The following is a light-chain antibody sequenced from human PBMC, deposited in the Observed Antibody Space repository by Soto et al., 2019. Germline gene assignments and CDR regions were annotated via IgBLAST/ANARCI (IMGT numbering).Light chain of an antibody. CDR3: QQRSNWPRT. Sequence: EVVWTQSQATLSLSPGARATLSCRASQSVSSYLAWYQQRPGQAPRLLIYDASNRATGIPARFSGSGSGTDFTLTISSLEPEDFAVYYCQQRSNWPRTFGPGTKVDIK. V-gene: IGKV3-11*01. J-gene: IGKJ1*01. CDR1: QSVSSY. CDR2: DAS.